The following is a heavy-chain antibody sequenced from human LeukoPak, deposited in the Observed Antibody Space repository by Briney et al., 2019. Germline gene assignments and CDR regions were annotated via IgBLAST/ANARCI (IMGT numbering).Heavy chain of an antibody. V-gene: IGHV3-23*01. CDR2: ITGSGGNT. CDR3: AKGGVXGXXXFDY. CDR1: GFTFTSHA. Sequence: GGSLRLSCAASGFTFTSHAMRWVRQAPGKGLEWVSTITGSGGNTYYADSVRGRFTISRDISKNMLYLQMNSLRAEETAIYYCAKGGVXGXXXFDYWGQXTXVTVS. J-gene: IGHJ4*02. D-gene: IGHD1-26*01.